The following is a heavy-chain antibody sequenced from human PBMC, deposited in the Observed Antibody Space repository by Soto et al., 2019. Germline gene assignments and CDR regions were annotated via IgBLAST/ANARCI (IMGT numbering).Heavy chain of an antibody. Sequence: ASVKVSCKTSGYTFSNYGISWVRQAPGQGLEWMGWISVYNGNANYAQKLQDRITLTTDTFTSTAYMELRSLRSDDTAEYYCARDMLYYGSGNYPFDYWGQGTLVTVSS. CDR2: ISVYNGNA. J-gene: IGHJ4*02. D-gene: IGHD3-10*01. CDR3: ARDMLYYGSGNYPFDY. V-gene: IGHV1-18*01. CDR1: GYTFSNYG.